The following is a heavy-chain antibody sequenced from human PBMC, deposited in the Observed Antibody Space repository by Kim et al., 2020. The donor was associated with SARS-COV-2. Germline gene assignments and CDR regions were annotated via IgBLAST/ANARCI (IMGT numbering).Heavy chain of an antibody. D-gene: IGHD2-2*01. J-gene: IGHJ4*02. V-gene: IGHV3-72*01. Sequence: GGSLRLSCAASGFTFSDHYMEWVRQAPGKGLEWIGRIRKKVNTYTTEYAASVKGRFTISRDDSKNSLYLQMNSLKTEDTAVYFCARSCSSTNCYSDYWGQGTLVTVSS. CDR2: IRKKVNTYTT. CDR1: GFTFSDHY. CDR3: ARSCSSTNCYSDY.